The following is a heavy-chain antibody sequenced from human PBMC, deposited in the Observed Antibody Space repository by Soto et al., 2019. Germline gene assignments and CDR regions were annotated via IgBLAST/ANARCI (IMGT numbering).Heavy chain of an antibody. CDR3: ARDEAFEYSSSSGSDAFDI. CDR2: MNYGGRT. CDR1: GGSISSYY. V-gene: IGHV4-59*12. Sequence: PSETLSLTCTVSGGSISSYYWSWIRQPPGKGLEWIGYMNYGGRTNYNPSLKSRVTISVDTSKNQFSLKLSSVTAADTAVYYCARDEAFEYSSSSGSDAFDIWGQGTMVTVSS. J-gene: IGHJ3*02. D-gene: IGHD6-6*01.